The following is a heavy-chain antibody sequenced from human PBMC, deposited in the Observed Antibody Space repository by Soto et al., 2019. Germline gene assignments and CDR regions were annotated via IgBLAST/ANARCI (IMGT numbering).Heavy chain of an antibody. CDR1: GFAFTHVW. V-gene: IGHV3-15*01. CDR2: IKRKIDGETT. Sequence: EVQLLESGGDLAEPGGSLRLSCEASGFAFTHVWMTWVRQAPGRGLEWVGRIKRKIDGETTNYAAPVKGRFTISRDDSKNTMYLQMNSPKTDASAAYYCAADRYCSSNTCPGAFDIWGQGTTV. CDR3: AADRYCSSNTCPGAFDI. D-gene: IGHD2-2*01. J-gene: IGHJ3*02.